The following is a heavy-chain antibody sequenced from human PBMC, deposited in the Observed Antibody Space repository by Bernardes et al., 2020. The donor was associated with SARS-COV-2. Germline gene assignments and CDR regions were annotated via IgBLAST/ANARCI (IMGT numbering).Heavy chain of an antibody. CDR1: GGSISSHY. CDR3: AREAVMITFGGAPGWFDP. V-gene: IGHV4-59*11. CDR2: IYYTGST. D-gene: IGHD3-16*01. Sequence: AESLSLTCTVSGGSISSHYWSWIRQPPGKGLEWIGYIYYTGSTNYNPSLKSRVTISLDTSRNQFSLKLSTVTAADTAVYYCAREAVMITFGGAPGWFDPWGQGTLVTVSA. J-gene: IGHJ5*02.